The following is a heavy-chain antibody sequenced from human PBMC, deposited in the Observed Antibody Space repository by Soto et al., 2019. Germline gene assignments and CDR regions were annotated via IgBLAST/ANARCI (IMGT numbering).Heavy chain of an antibody. D-gene: IGHD2-8*02. V-gene: IGHV3-23*01. J-gene: IGHJ4*02. CDR3: AKDQYWGIRPGSYYFDY. CDR1: GFTFSSYA. Sequence: GGSLRLSCAASGFTFSSYAMSWVRQAPGKGLEWVSAISGSGGSTYYADSVKGRFTISRDNSKNTLYLQMNSLRAEDTAVYYCAKDQYWGIRPGSYYFDYWGQGTLVTVSS. CDR2: ISGSGGST.